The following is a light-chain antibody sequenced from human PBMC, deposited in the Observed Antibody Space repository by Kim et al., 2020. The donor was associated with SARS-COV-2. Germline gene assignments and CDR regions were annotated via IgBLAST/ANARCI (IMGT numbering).Light chain of an antibody. J-gene: IGLJ2*01. Sequence: ALGQAVRMTCQGDSLRSYYATWCQQKPGQAPILVIYGKNNRPSGIPDRFSGSSSGNTASLTITGTQAGDEADYYCNSRDSNDNVVFGGGTQLTVL. CDR3: NSRDSNDNVV. CDR2: GKN. V-gene: IGLV3-19*01. CDR1: SLRSYY.